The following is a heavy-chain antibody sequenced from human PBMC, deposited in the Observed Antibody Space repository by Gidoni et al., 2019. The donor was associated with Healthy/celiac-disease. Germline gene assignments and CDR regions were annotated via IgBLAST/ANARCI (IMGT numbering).Heavy chain of an antibody. D-gene: IGHD3-10*01. V-gene: IGHV4-39*01. Sequence: GKGLEWIGSIYYSGSTYYNPSLKSRVTISVDTSKNQFSLKLSSVTAADTAVYYCARQAMVRGLGTYYYYGMDVWGQGTTVTVSS. CDR2: IYYSGST. CDR3: ARQAMVRGLGTYYYYGMDV. J-gene: IGHJ6*02.